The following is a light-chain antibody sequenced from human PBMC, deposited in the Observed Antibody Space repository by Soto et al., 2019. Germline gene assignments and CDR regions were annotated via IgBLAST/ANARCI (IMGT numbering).Light chain of an antibody. CDR1: QTISTS. Sequence: DIQMTQYPSTLSAFVGYRVTITCRASQTISTSLAWYQQKPGKAPKLLSYLASTLQSGVPANFSGSGSATEFPLSISSLQRDDFATFYCQQYGTSSRTFGQWTKVEIK. J-gene: IGKJ1*01. CDR3: QQYGTSSRT. V-gene: IGKV1-5*03. CDR2: LAS.